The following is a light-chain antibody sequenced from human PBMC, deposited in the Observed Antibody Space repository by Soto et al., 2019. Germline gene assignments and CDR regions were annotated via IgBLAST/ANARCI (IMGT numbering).Light chain of an antibody. Sequence: QSVLTQPPSGSGAPGQRVSISCTGSSSNIGAGYDVHWFQQLPGTAPKLLIYGSSNRPSGVPDRFSGSKSGTSASLAITGLQAEDEADYYCQSYDSSLSVLYVFGTGTKLTVL. CDR2: GSS. CDR1: SSNIGAGYD. CDR3: QSYDSSLSVLYV. V-gene: IGLV1-40*01. J-gene: IGLJ1*01.